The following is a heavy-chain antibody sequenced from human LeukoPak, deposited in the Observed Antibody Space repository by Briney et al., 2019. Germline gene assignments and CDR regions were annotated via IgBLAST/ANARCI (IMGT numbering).Heavy chain of an antibody. Sequence: GASVKVSCKASGYTFTGYYMHWVRQAPGQGLEWMGWINPNSGGTNYAQKFQGRVTMTRDTSISTAYMELSRLRSDDTAVYYCARDAFHIVGALGRWGQGTLVTVSS. J-gene: IGHJ5*02. D-gene: IGHD1-26*01. V-gene: IGHV1-2*02. CDR2: INPNSGGT. CDR1: GYTFTGYY. CDR3: ARDAFHIVGALGR.